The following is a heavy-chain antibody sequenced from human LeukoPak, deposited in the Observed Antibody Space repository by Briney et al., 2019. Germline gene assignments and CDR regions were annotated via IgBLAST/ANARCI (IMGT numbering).Heavy chain of an antibody. CDR3: ARGSTVDTVATPLKY. CDR1: GYTFTSYD. Sequence: AASVTVSCKASGYTFTSYDINRVRQATGQGLEWMGWMNPNSGNTGYAQKFQGRVTMTRNTSISTAYMELSSLRSEDTAVYYCARGSTVDTVATPLKYWGQGTLVTVSS. CDR2: MNPNSGNT. J-gene: IGHJ4*02. V-gene: IGHV1-8*01. D-gene: IGHD5-12*01.